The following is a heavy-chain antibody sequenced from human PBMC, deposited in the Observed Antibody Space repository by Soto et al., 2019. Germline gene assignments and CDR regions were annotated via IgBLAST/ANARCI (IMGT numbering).Heavy chain of an antibody. Sequence: SSETLSLTCAVYGGSFSGYYWSWIRQPPGKGLEWIGEINHSGSTNYNPSLKSRVTISVDTSTKQISLKLNSVTAADTAVYYCATLYSSSWKDYWGQGTLVTVS. V-gene: IGHV4-34*01. CDR3: ATLYSSSWKDY. J-gene: IGHJ4*02. CDR1: GGSFSGYY. CDR2: INHSGST. D-gene: IGHD6-13*01.